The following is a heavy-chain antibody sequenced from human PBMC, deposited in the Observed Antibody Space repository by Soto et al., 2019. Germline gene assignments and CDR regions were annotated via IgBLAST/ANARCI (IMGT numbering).Heavy chain of an antibody. D-gene: IGHD2-15*01. Sequence: QVQLQESGPGLVKPSETLSLTCTVSGGSISSYYWSWIRQPPGKGLEWIGYIYYSGSTNYNPSLKSRVTISVDTSKNQFSLKLSSVTAADTAVYYCAREGYCSGGSCYSDVFDYWGQGTLVTVSS. CDR3: AREGYCSGGSCYSDVFDY. CDR1: GGSISSYY. V-gene: IGHV4-59*01. J-gene: IGHJ4*02. CDR2: IYYSGST.